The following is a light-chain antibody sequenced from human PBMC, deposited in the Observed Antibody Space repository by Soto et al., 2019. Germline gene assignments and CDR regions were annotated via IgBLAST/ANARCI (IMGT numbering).Light chain of an antibody. V-gene: IGKV1-17*01. CDR1: QGISND. CDR2: AAS. CDR3: LQHNSYTRT. J-gene: IGKJ1*01. Sequence: DIQMTQSPSSLSASVGDRVTITCRASQGISNDLGWYQQKAGKAPKRLIYAASTVQGGVPSRFSGSGSGTEFTLTISSLQPEDFATYYCLQHNSYTRTFGQGTKVEIK.